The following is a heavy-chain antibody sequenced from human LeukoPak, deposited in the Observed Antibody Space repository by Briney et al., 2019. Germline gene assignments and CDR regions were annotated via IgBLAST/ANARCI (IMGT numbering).Heavy chain of an antibody. CDR2: IYYSGST. D-gene: IGHD6-19*01. V-gene: IGHV4-59*01. CDR1: GGSISSYY. J-gene: IGHJ4*02. Sequence: SETLSLTCTVSGGSISSYYWSWLRQPPGKGLEWIGYIYYSGSTNYNPSLKSRVTISVDTSKNQFSLKLSSVTAADTAVYYCARETVAGTFDYWGQGTLVTVSS. CDR3: ARETVAGTFDY.